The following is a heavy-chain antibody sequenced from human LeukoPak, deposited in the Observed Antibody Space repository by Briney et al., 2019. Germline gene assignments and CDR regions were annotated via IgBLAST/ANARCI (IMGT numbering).Heavy chain of an antibody. V-gene: IGHV4-39*01. CDR2: IYYSGGT. D-gene: IGHD3-22*01. CDR3: ARLHTYYYNSSGYFDAFHI. Sequence: SQTLSLTCSVSGGSISSSSYYWGWIRQPPGNGLEWIGIIYYSGGTYYNPSLKSRLTISVDTSKNQFSLKLSSVTAADTAMYYCARLHTYYYNSSGYFDAFHIWGQGTMVTVSS. J-gene: IGHJ3*02. CDR1: GGSISSSSYY.